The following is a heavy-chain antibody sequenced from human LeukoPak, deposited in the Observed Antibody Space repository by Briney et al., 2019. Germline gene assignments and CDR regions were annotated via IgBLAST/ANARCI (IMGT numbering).Heavy chain of an antibody. D-gene: IGHD3-9*01. Sequence: PSETLSLTCTVSGGSISSYYGCWIRQPPGKGLEWIGYIYYSGSTNYNPSLKSRVTISVDTSKNQFSLKLSSVTAADTAVYYCARHGYDILSGLIWGQGTLVTVSS. CDR2: IYYSGST. CDR3: ARHGYDILSGLI. V-gene: IGHV4-59*08. CDR1: GGSISSYY. J-gene: IGHJ3*02.